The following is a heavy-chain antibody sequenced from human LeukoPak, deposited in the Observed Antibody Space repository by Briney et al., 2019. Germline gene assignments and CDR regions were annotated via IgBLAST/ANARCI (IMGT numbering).Heavy chain of an antibody. D-gene: IGHD3-10*01. CDR3: ARDGYYYGSGSYYKVDFDY. CDR2: ISYDGSNE. Sequence: GGSLRLSCAASGFTFSSYVMHWVRQAPGKGLEWVAIISYDGSNEYYADSVKGRFTISRDNSKNTLYLQMNSLRAEDTAVYYCARDGYYYGSGSYYKVDFDYWGQGTLVTVSS. V-gene: IGHV3-30*07. J-gene: IGHJ4*02. CDR1: GFTFSSYV.